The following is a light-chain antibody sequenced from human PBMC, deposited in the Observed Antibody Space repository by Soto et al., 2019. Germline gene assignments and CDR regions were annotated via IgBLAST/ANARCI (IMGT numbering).Light chain of an antibody. J-gene: IGKJ1*01. CDR1: QSPLHSDGKTY. CDR3: MQTKQLPVT. Sequence: DIQMTQSPSTLSASVGDRVIITCRASQSPLHSDGKTYLYWYLQSPGQPPQLLIYEVSNRLSEVPDRFSGSGSGTDFTLKISRVEAEDVGIYYCMQTKQLPVTFGQGTKVDI. CDR2: EVS. V-gene: IGKV2D-29*01.